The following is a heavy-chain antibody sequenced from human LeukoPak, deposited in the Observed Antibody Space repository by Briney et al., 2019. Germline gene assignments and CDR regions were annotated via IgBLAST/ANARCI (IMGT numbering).Heavy chain of an antibody. J-gene: IGHJ4*02. CDR2: ISAYNGNT. CDR3: ARALVTAAGTPSNY. V-gene: IGHV1-18*01. Sequence: ASVKVSCKASGYAFTSYGISWVRQAPGQGLEWMGWISAYNGNTNYAQKLQGRVTMTTDTSTSTAYMELRSLRSDDTAVYYCARALVTAAGTPSNYWGQGTLVTVSS. D-gene: IGHD6-13*01. CDR1: GYAFTSYG.